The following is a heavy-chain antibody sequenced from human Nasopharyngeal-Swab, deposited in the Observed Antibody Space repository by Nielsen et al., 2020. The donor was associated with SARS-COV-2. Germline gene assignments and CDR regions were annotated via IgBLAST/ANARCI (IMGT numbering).Heavy chain of an antibody. CDR3: VKGPPAVIHYFDY. CDR2: ISGSGEST. Sequence: GESLKISCAASEFTFSTYDMSWVRQAPGKGLEWVSGISGSGESTHYADSVKGRFTISRDNSKNTLYLQMNSLRAEDTAVYYCVKGPPAVIHYFDYWGQGTLVTVSS. J-gene: IGHJ4*02. V-gene: IGHV3-23*01. CDR1: EFTFSTYD. D-gene: IGHD2-21*01.